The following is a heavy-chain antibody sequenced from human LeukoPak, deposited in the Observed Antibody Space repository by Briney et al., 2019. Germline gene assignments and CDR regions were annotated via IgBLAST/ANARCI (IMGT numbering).Heavy chain of an antibody. J-gene: IGHJ4*02. CDR3: ASTQYYYGSGSSNFDY. Sequence: SETLSLTCAVYGGSFSGYYWSWIRQPPGKGLEWIGEINHSGSTNYNPSLKSRATISVDTSKNQFSLKLSSVTAADTAVYYCASTQYYYGSGSSNFDYWGQGTLVTVSS. V-gene: IGHV4-34*01. D-gene: IGHD3-10*01. CDR1: GGSFSGYY. CDR2: INHSGST.